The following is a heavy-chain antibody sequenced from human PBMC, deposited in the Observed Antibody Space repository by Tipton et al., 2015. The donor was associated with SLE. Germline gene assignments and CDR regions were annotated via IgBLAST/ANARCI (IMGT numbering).Heavy chain of an antibody. CDR2: ISYDGSNK. V-gene: IGHV3-30*04. CDR1: GFTFFTYA. J-gene: IGHJ5*02. Sequence: SLRLSCAASGFTFFTYAMHWVRQAPGKGLEWVAVISYDGSNKYYADSVKGRFTMTTDTSTTTAYMELSNLTSEDTGVYFCARGGYCSHGICYHDTNPWGQGTLLTVSS. CDR3: ARGGYCSHGICYHDTNP. D-gene: IGHD2-8*01.